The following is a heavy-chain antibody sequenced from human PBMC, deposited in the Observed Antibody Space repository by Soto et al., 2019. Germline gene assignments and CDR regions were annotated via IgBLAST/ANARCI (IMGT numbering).Heavy chain of an antibody. D-gene: IGHD4-4*01. V-gene: IGHV4-39*01. CDR1: GGSISSRSYY. CDR2: IYYSGST. Sequence: PSETLSLTCTVSGGSISSRSYYWGWIRQPPGKGLEWIGSIYYSGSTYYNPSLKSRVTISVDTSKNQFSLKLSSVTAADTAVYYCARGMTTVTTLDYWGQGTLVTVS. CDR3: ARGMTTVTTLDY. J-gene: IGHJ4*02.